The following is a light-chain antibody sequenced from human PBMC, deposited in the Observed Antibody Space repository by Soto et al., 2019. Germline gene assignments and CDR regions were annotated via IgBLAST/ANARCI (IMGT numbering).Light chain of an antibody. CDR3: SVWDVGVTGPV. J-gene: IGLJ2*01. V-gene: IGLV1-51*01. CDR2: DDN. Sequence: QSVLTQPPSVSAAPGQKVTISCSGSSSNIGGNSVSWYQQLPGTAPKLLIYDDNKRPSGIPDRFSGSKSGTSATLGITGFQSGDEGHYYCSVWDVGVTGPVFGGGTKVTVL. CDR1: SSNIGGNS.